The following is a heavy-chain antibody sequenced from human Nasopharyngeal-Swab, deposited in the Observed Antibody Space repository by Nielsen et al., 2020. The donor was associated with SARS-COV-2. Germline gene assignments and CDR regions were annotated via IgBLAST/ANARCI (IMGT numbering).Heavy chain of an antibody. CDR2: ISYDGNYK. Sequence: GESLKISCTASGFTLRTYVMYWVRQAPGMGLEWVASISYDGNYKSYADSVKGRFTISRDDSENTLYLQMNSLKTEDTAVYYRAAGSDYWGQGTLVTVSS. V-gene: IGHV3-30-3*01. CDR1: GFTLRTYV. D-gene: IGHD2-15*01. CDR3: AAGSDY. J-gene: IGHJ4*02.